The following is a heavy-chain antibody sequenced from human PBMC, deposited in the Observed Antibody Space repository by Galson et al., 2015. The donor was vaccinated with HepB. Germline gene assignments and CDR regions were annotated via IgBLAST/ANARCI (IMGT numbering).Heavy chain of an antibody. CDR2: ISWNSDSI. D-gene: IGHD2-21*01. J-gene: IGHJ4*02. V-gene: IGHV3-9*01. CDR1: GFTFDDFA. Sequence: SLRLSCAASGFTFDDFAMHWVRQAPGKGLQWVSSISWNSDSIGYADSVQGRFTISRDNAKDSLYLQMNSLRKGDTAFYYCAKSAPIGFPDDPESEAFDYWGQGTLVTVSS. CDR3: AKSAPIGFPDDPESEAFDY.